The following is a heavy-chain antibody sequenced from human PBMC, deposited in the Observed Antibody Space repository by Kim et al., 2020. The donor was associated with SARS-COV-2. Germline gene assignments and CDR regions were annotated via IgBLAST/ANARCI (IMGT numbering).Heavy chain of an antibody. CDR1: GGSINNYY. Sequence: SETLSLTCTVSGGSINNYYWSWIRQPPGKGLEWIGYIYYSGSTSYNPSLKSRVTISVDTSKNQFSLKQSSVTAADTAVYYCARGVSGGSGSYYDNWFDPWGQGTLVTVSS. CDR3: ARGVSGGSGSYYDNWFDP. V-gene: IGHV4-59*01. D-gene: IGHD3-10*01. CDR2: IYYSGST. J-gene: IGHJ5*02.